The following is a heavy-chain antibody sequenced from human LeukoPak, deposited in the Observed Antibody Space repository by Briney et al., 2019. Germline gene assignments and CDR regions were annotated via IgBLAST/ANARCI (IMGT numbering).Heavy chain of an antibody. J-gene: IGHJ4*02. CDR3: AKDHGSSWSNYFDY. CDR2: IRHDGSNK. V-gene: IGHV3-30*02. Sequence: GGSLRLSCAASAFTFNTYGMHWVRQVPGKGLEWVAFIRHDGSNKYYADSVKGRFTVSRDNSKNTLYLQMNSLRAEDTAVFYCAKDHGSSWSNYFDYWGQGTLVTVSS. D-gene: IGHD6-13*01. CDR1: AFTFNTYG.